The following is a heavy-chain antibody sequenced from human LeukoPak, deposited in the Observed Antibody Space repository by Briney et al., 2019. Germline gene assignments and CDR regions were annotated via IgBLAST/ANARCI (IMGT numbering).Heavy chain of an antibody. Sequence: SETLSLTCTVSGGSISSYYWSWIRQPPGKGLEWIGYIYYSGSTNYNPSLKSRVTISVDTSKNQFSLKLSSVTAADTAVYYCARGNRRNGYNSAFDNWGQGTPVTVSS. CDR2: IYYSGST. V-gene: IGHV4-59*12. J-gene: IGHJ4*02. CDR3: ARGNRRNGYNSAFDN. D-gene: IGHD5-24*01. CDR1: GGSISSYY.